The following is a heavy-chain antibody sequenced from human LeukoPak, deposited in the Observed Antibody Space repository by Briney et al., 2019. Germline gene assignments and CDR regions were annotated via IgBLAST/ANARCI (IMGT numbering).Heavy chain of an antibody. Sequence: SETLSLTCTVSGGSISSYYWSWIRQPAGKGLEWIGRIYTSGSTNYNPSLKSRVTMSVDTSKNQFSLKLRSVTAADTAVYYCARENCSGGSCYSDYYYGMDVWGQGTTVTVSS. D-gene: IGHD2-15*01. CDR1: GGSISSYY. J-gene: IGHJ6*02. V-gene: IGHV4-4*07. CDR2: IYTSGST. CDR3: ARENCSGGSCYSDYYYGMDV.